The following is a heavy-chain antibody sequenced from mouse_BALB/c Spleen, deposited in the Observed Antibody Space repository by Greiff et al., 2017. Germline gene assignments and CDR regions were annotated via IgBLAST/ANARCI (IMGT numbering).Heavy chain of an antibody. Sequence: QVQLQQPGAELVKPGAPVKLSCKASGYTFTSYWMNWVKQRPGRGLEWIGRIDPSDSETHYNQKFKDKATLTVDKSSSTAYIQLSSLTSEDSAVYYCARGGNYGGYYFDYWGQGTTLTVSS. CDR1: GYTFTSYW. D-gene: IGHD1-1*01. V-gene: IGHV1-69*02. CDR2: IDPSDSET. CDR3: ARGGNYGGYYFDY. J-gene: IGHJ2*01.